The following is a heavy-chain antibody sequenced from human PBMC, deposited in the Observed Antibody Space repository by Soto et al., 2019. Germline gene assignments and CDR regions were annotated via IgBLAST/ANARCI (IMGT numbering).Heavy chain of an antibody. J-gene: IGHJ6*02. Sequence: PGGSLRLSCAASGFTFGDYAMNWFRQAPGKGLEWLGFIRSKAYGGATDYAASVKGRFTISRDDSKGIAYLQMNSLKTEDTAVYYCSGDRRDAAPYFYYGMDVWGQGTTVTVSS. CDR2: IRSKAYGGAT. CDR3: SGDRRDAAPYFYYGMDV. V-gene: IGHV3-49*03. D-gene: IGHD2-2*01. CDR1: GFTFGDYA.